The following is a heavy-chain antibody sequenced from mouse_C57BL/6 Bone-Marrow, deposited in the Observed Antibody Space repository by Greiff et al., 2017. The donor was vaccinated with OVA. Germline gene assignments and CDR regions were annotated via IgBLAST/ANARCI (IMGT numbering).Heavy chain of an antibody. CDR1: GYTFTSYW. Sequence: QVQLQQPGAELVRPGTSVKLSCTASGYTFTSYWMHWVKQRPGQGLEWIGVIDPSDSYTTYNQKFKVKATLTVDTSSSTAYMQLSSLTSEDSAVYYCARDGGWLLLFDYWGQGTTLTVSS. CDR2: IDPSDSYT. V-gene: IGHV1-59*01. J-gene: IGHJ2*01. CDR3: ARDGGWLLLFDY. D-gene: IGHD2-3*01.